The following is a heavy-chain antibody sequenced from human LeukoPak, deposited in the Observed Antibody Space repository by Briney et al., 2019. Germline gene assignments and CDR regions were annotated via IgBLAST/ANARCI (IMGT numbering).Heavy chain of an antibody. D-gene: IGHD1-26*01. CDR3: VRGQEVWELLPDDGFEI. CDR2: INGDSSSI. J-gene: IGHJ3*02. CDR1: GFTFSSYW. V-gene: IGHV3-74*01. Sequence: GGSLRLSCAVSGFTFSSYWMHWVRQAPGKGPVWVSRINGDSSSISYGDSVKGRFTISRDNADNTVYLQMNLLRVEDTAVYYCVRGQEVWELLPDDGFEIWGQGTMVTVSS.